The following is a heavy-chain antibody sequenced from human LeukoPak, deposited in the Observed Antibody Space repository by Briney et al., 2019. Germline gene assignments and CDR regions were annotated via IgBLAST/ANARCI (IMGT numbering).Heavy chain of an antibody. D-gene: IGHD3/OR15-3a*01. V-gene: IGHV3-53*01. J-gene: IGHJ4*01. CDR1: GFTVSSNY. CDR3: ARHQFAFGLFDY. CDR2: IYSGGST. Sequence: QTGGSLRSSCAASGFTVSSNYLSWVGQAPGKGLEWVSVIYSGGSTYYADSVKGRFTISRDSSKNTLYLQMNSLRAEDTAVYYCARHQFAFGLFDYWGNRGLLTVSS.